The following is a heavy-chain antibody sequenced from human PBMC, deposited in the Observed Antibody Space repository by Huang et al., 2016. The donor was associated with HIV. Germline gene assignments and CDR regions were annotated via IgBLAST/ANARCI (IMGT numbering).Heavy chain of an antibody. V-gene: IGHV3-23*01. Sequence: EVQLLESGGGLVQPGGSLRLSCAASGFTFNSYAMSWVRPAPGKGLEWVSTISGSGLTTYYADSVKGRFTISRDNSKNTLYLQINSLRAEDTAVYYCAKDSDYNWHHCDYWGQGNLVSVSS. CDR3: AKDSDYNWHHCDY. D-gene: IGHD1-1*01. CDR1: GFTFNSYA. J-gene: IGHJ4*02. CDR2: ISGSGLTT.